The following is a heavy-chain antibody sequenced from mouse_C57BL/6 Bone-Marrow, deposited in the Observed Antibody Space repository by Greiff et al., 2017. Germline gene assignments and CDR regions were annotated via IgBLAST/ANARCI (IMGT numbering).Heavy chain of an antibody. V-gene: IGHV5-6*01. CDR1: GFTFSSYG. CDR2: INSGGSYT. J-gene: IGHJ4*01. CDR3: ARHHNGDFMDY. Sequence: EVQGVESGGDLVKPGGSLQLSCAASGFTFSSYGMSWVRQTPDKSLEWVATINSGGSYTYYPDSLKGRFTISRDNAKNTLYLQLSSLKSEDTAMYYCARHHNGDFMDYWGQGTSVTVSS. D-gene: IGHD4-1*02.